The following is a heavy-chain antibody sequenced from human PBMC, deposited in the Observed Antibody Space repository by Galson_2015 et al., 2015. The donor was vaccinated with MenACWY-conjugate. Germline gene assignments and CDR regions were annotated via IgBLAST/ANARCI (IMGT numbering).Heavy chain of an antibody. D-gene: IGHD4-17*01. J-gene: IGHJ4*02. CDR2: INTNTGNT. Sequence: SVKVSCKASGYTFTNYAINWVRQAPGQGLEWMGWINTNTGNTTYAQAFTGRFVFSLDTSVSTAYLEISSLKAEDAAVYYCVREPKQIPAALPTGRFDYWGQGTLVTVSS. V-gene: IGHV7-4-1*02. CDR1: GYTFTNYA. CDR3: VREPKQIPAALPTGRFDY.